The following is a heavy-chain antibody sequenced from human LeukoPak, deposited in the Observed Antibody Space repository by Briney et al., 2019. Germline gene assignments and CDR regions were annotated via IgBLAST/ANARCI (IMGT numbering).Heavy chain of an antibody. D-gene: IGHD2-15*01. CDR2: INHSGST. J-gene: IGHJ6*04. Sequence: SETLSLTCAVYGGSFSGYYWSWIRQPPGKGLEWIGEINHSGSTNYNPSLKSRVTISVDTSKNQFSLKLSSVTAADTAVYYCARGRLDIVVVVEPHYYYYYGMDVWGKGTTVTVSS. CDR3: ARGRLDIVVVVEPHYYYYYGMDV. V-gene: IGHV4-34*01. CDR1: GGSFSGYY.